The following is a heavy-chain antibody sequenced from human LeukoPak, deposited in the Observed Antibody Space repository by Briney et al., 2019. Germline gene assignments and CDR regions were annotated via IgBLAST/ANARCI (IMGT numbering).Heavy chain of an antibody. CDR2: ISGSGGSI. CDR1: GFTFSSYA. V-gene: IGHV3-23*01. CDR3: ARDEGYCTNGVPMPCYNWFDP. Sequence: PGGSLRLSCAASGFTFSSYAMSWVRQAPGKGLEWVSAISGSGGSIYYADSVKGRFTISRDNAKNSLYLQMNSLRAEDTAVYYCARDEGYCTNGVPMPCYNWFDPWGQGTLVTVSS. J-gene: IGHJ5*02. D-gene: IGHD2-8*01.